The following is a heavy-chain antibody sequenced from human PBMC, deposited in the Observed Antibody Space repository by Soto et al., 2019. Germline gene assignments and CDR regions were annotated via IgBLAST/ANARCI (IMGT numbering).Heavy chain of an antibody. J-gene: IGHJ6*02. D-gene: IGHD4-4*01. CDR1: GGTLSDFV. CDR2: IIPIFGTA. CDR3: ASPLQGDYYDYFGLDV. V-gene: IGHV1-69*01. Sequence: QVQLVQSGAEVKRPGSSLKVSCKASGGTLSDFVINWVRKAPGQGLEWMGVIIPIFGTADYAQTFKGRVTITADESTSTAYMELSSLRSEDTAIYYSASPLQGDYYDYFGLDVWGQGTTVNVSS.